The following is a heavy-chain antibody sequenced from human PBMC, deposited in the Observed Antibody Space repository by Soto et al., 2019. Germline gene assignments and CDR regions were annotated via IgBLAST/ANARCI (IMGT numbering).Heavy chain of an antibody. CDR1: GFTFSSYS. Sequence: GGSLRLSCAASGFTFSSYSMNWVRQAPGKGLEWVSSISSSSSYIYYADSVKGRFTISRDNAKNSLYLQMNSLRAEDTAVYYCARDSYPEEAARPSWFAPWGQGTLVTVSS. CDR3: ARDSYPEEAARPSWFAP. D-gene: IGHD6-6*01. J-gene: IGHJ5*02. CDR2: ISSSSSYI. V-gene: IGHV3-21*01.